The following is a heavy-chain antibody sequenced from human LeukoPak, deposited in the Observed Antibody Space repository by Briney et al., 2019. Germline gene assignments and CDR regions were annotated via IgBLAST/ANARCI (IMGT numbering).Heavy chain of an antibody. D-gene: IGHD2-15*01. CDR2: INPNSGGT. Sequence: ASVKVSCKASGYTFTGYYMHWVQQAPGQGLEWMGWINPNSGGTNYAQKFQGRVTMTRDTSISTAYMELSRLRSDDTAVYYCARDDEVAAAPEGDDYWGQGTLATVSS. V-gene: IGHV1-2*02. J-gene: IGHJ4*02. CDR1: GYTFTGYY. CDR3: ARDDEVAAAPEGDDY.